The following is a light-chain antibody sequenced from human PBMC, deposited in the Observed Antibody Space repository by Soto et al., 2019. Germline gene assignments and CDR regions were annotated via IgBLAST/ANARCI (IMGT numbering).Light chain of an antibody. J-gene: IGLJ1*01. V-gene: IGLV2-14*03. CDR2: EVA. CDR3: SSYAGSNKSV. CDR1: NSDVGAYPY. Sequence: QSVLTQPASVSGSPGQSITISCTGTNSDVGAYPYVSWYQQHPGNAPKLLIYEVADRPSGVSDRFSGSKSGNTASLTISALQAEDEAVYYCSSYAGSNKSVFGTGTKVTVL.